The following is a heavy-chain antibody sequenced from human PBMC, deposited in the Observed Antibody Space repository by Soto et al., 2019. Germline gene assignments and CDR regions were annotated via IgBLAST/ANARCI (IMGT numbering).Heavy chain of an antibody. Sequence: GESLKISCKGSGYSFSNYWIGWVRQMPGKGLEWMGIIYPGDTDTRYSPSFQGRVTISADKSISTAYLQWSSLKASDSALYYCARVPTNVLSPYYYYGMDVWGQGTTVTVSS. CDR1: GYSFSNYW. D-gene: IGHD3-16*01. CDR3: ARVPTNVLSPYYYYGMDV. CDR2: IYPGDTDT. V-gene: IGHV5-51*01. J-gene: IGHJ6*02.